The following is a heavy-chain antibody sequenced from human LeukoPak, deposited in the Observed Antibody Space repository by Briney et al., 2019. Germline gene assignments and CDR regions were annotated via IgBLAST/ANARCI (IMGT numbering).Heavy chain of an antibody. V-gene: IGHV1-18*01. CDR2: ISAYNGKT. CDR1: GYTFTSYG. CDR3: ARVGGQYYYDSSGYYYFDY. D-gene: IGHD3-22*01. Sequence: ASVKVSCKASGYTFTSYGISWVRQAPGQGLEWMGWISAYNGKTNNAPKLQGRVTMTTDTSTSTAYMELRSLRSDDTAVYYCARVGGQYYYDSSGYYYFDYWGQGTLVTVSS. J-gene: IGHJ4*02.